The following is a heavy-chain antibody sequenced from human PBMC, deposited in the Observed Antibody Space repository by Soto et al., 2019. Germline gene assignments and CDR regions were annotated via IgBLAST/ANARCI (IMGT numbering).Heavy chain of an antibody. CDR2: IYHSGST. CDR1: GYSISSGYY. Sequence: PSETLSLTCAVSGYSISSGYYWGWIRQPPGTGLEWIGSIYHSGSTYYSPSLKSRVTISVDTSKNQFSLKLSSVTAAATAVYYCARGGASYCTNGVCSSYFDYWGQGTLVTVSS. V-gene: IGHV4-38-2*01. J-gene: IGHJ4*02. D-gene: IGHD2-8*01. CDR3: ARGGASYCTNGVCSSYFDY.